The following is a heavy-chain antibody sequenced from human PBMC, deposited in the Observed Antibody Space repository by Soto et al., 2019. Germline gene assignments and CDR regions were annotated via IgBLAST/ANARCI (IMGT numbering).Heavy chain of an antibody. CDR2: VYYSGSS. V-gene: IGHV4-39*01. D-gene: IGHD3-10*01. J-gene: IGHJ4*02. CDR1: GGSIRNGDYY. Sequence: QMHLQESGPGLVKPSETLSLTCTVSGGSIRNGDYYWGWIRQPPGKGLEWMASVYYSGSSYYNPSLKSRVTISVDTSKNQFSMKLTSVTAADTGVYSCAREDFGQFHIESWGQGVLVTVSS. CDR3: AREDFGQFHIES.